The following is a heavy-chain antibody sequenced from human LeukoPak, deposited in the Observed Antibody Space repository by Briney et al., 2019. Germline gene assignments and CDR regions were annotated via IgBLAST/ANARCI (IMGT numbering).Heavy chain of an antibody. CDR1: GFTFSSYA. V-gene: IGHV3-30*04. CDR3: ARGIDSSGCPIDY. J-gene: IGHJ4*02. D-gene: IGHD3-22*01. CDR2: ISYDGSNK. Sequence: GGSLRLSCAASGFTFSSYAMHWVRQAPGKGLEWVAVISYDGSNKYYADSVKGRFTISRDNSKNTLYLQMNSLRAEDTAVYYCARGIDSSGCPIDYWGQGTLVTVSS.